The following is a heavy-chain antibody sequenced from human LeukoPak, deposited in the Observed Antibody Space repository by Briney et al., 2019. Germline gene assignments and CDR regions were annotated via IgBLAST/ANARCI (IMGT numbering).Heavy chain of an antibody. D-gene: IGHD6-13*01. V-gene: IGHV3-33*01. CDR1: GFSFKDTG. J-gene: IGHJ3*02. Sequence: GGSLRLSCAASGFSFKDTGMHWVRQAPGKGPEWLTIVWYDGSTKYYADSVKGRFTISRDNSKNTLYLQMNSLRAEDTAVYYCARERRSSWYPYDAFDIWGQGTMVTVSS. CDR3: ARERRSSWYPYDAFDI. CDR2: VWYDGSTK.